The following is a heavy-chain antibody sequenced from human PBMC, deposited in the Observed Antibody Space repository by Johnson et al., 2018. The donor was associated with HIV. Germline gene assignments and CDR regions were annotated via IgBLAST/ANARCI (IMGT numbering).Heavy chain of an antibody. CDR1: GFTFDDYA. Sequence: VQLVESGGGLVQPGRSLRLSCAASGFTFDDYAMHWVRQAPVKGLEWVSGISWNSGSIGYADSVKGRFTISRDNAKNSLYLQMNSLRAEDTALYYCAKDGVAAAFAAFDIWGQGTMVTVSS. CDR2: ISWNSGSI. D-gene: IGHD6-13*01. CDR3: AKDGVAAAFAAFDI. J-gene: IGHJ3*02. V-gene: IGHV3-9*01.